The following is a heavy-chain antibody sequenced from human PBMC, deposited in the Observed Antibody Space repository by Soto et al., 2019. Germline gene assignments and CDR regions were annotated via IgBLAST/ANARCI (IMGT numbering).Heavy chain of an antibody. Sequence: SETLSLTCTVSGGSMRNYFCTWIRQPPGKGLEWIGYIHYSGTTSFFPSYNPSLRSRVTISEDTSKNQFSLKLLSVTTADTAVYFCAAGEASSRNLAPYYLDFWGQGTLVTVSS. CDR2: IHYSGTT. CDR1: GGSMRNYF. D-gene: IGHD6-13*01. CDR3: AAGEASSRNLAPYYLDF. V-gene: IGHV4-59*01. J-gene: IGHJ4*02.